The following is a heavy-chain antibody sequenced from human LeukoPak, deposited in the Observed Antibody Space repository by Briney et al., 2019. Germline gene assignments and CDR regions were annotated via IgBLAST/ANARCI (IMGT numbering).Heavy chain of an antibody. V-gene: IGHV3-21*01. Sequence: GGSLRLSCAASGFTFSSYSMNWVRQAPGKGLEWVSSISSSSSYIYYADSVKGRFTISRDNAKNSLYLQMNSLRAEDTAVYYCARDPGAVAVTLDYWGQATIGTVSS. D-gene: IGHD6-19*01. CDR3: ARDPGAVAVTLDY. J-gene: IGHJ4*02. CDR1: GFTFSSYS. CDR2: ISSSSSYI.